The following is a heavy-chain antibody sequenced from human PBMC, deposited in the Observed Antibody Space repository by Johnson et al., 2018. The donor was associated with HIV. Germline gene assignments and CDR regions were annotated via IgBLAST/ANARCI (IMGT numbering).Heavy chain of an antibody. CDR2: INWHGDST. CDR3: ARPGIVVLPAGAFDI. J-gene: IGHJ3*02. Sequence: VQLVESGGGLVQPGGSLRLSCAASGFTFSSYAMSWVRQAPGKGLEWVSGINWHGDSTGYADSVKGRFTVSRDKSKNTLYLQMNSLRGDDTAVYYCARPGIVVLPAGAFDIWGQGTMVTVSP. CDR1: GFTFSSYA. D-gene: IGHD2-2*01. V-gene: IGHV3-23*04.